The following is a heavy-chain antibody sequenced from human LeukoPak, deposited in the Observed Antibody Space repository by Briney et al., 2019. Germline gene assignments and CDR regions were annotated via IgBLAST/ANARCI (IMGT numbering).Heavy chain of an antibody. CDR3: AKDLGRAAAGTDY. CDR2: LSYDGSNK. Sequence: GGSLRLSCAVSGFTFINYGIHWVRQAPGKGLEWVAFLSYDGSNKYYADSVKGRFTISRDNSKNTLYLQMNSPRAEDTAVYYCAKDLGRAAAGTDYWGQGTLVTVSS. CDR1: GFTFINYG. D-gene: IGHD6-13*01. J-gene: IGHJ4*02. V-gene: IGHV3-30*18.